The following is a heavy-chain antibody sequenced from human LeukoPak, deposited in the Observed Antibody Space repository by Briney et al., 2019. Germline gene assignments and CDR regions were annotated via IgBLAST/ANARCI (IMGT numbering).Heavy chain of an antibody. Sequence: ASVKVSCKASGYIFTGYYMHWVRQAPGQGLEWMGWINPNSGGTNNAQKFQGWVTMTRDTSISTAYMELSRLRSDDTAVYYCARQNSSSWVGYCFEHWGQGTLVTVSS. CDR1: GYIFTGYY. J-gene: IGHJ4*02. V-gene: IGHV1-2*04. D-gene: IGHD6-13*01. CDR3: ARQNSSSWVGYCFEH. CDR2: INPNSGGT.